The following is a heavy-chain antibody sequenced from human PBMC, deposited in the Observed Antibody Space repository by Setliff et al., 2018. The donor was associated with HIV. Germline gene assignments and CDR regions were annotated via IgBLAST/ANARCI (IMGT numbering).Heavy chain of an antibody. CDR3: AREHLYYNFWCGSHGSPDFNY. Sequence: PSETLSLTCTVSGGSISGFYRSWIRQSAGKGLEWIGRIHTSGDSDFNPSLKSRVTMSVDTSKNQISLKVNSVTAADTALYFCAREHLYYNFWCGSHGSPDFNYWGQGTLVTVSS. CDR1: GGSISGFY. J-gene: IGHJ4*02. V-gene: IGHV4-4*07. CDR2: IHTSGDS. D-gene: IGHD3-3*01.